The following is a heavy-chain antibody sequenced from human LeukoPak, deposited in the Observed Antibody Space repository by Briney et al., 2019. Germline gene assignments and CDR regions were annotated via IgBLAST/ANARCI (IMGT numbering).Heavy chain of an antibody. CDR1: GGSISSDY. CDR2: IYNGGST. Sequence: PSETLSLTCSVSGGSISSDYWSWIRQPPGKGLEWIGYIYNGGSTKYNSSLKSRVTISADTSNNQFSLKLSSVTAADTAVYYCARGAVWFDWLGGYHMDVWAKGPRSSSP. D-gene: IGHD3-9*01. CDR3: ARGAVWFDWLGGYHMDV. V-gene: IGHV4-59*01. J-gene: IGHJ6*03.